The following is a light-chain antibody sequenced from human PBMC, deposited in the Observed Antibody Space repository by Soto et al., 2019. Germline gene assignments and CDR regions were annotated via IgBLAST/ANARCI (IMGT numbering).Light chain of an antibody. V-gene: IGKV3D-11*02. Sequence: EIVMTQSPATLSVSPGERATLSCRASQSVSSNLAWYQQKPGQAPRLLIYGASTRAKGIPARFSGSGPGTDFTLTISSLEPEDFAVYYCQQRSNWPITFGQGTRLEIK. CDR3: QQRSNWPIT. CDR2: GAS. CDR1: QSVSSN. J-gene: IGKJ5*01.